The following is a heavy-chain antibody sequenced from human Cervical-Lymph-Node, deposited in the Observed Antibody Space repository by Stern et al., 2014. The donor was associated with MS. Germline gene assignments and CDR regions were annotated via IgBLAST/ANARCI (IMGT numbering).Heavy chain of an antibody. V-gene: IGHV1-2*04. CDR1: GYTFTGYY. CDR3: ATQRSVDAFDI. J-gene: IGHJ3*02. CDR2: INPNRGGT. Sequence: QMQLVQSGAEVKKPGASVKVSCKASGYTFTGYYMHWVRQAPGQGLEWMGWINPNRGGTNYDQKFQGWVTMTRATSTSTAYMELSRLRSDDTAVYYCATQRSVDAFDIWGQGTMVTVSS. D-gene: IGHD4-17*01.